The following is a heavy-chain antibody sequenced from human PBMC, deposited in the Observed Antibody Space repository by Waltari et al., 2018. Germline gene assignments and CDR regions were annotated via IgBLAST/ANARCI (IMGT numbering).Heavy chain of an antibody. Sequence: QVQLQESGPGLVKPSETLSLTCTVSGDSINNHHWAWIRQPPGKGLEWIGYIYYSGSTYYNPSLKSRVTISVDTSKNQFSLKLSSVTAADTAVYYCARDDYGDLDYWGQGTLVTVSS. J-gene: IGHJ4*02. CDR2: IYYSGST. CDR1: GDSINNHH. D-gene: IGHD4-17*01. CDR3: ARDDYGDLDY. V-gene: IGHV4-59*06.